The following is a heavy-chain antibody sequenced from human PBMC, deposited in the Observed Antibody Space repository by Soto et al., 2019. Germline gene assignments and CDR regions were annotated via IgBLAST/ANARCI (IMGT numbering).Heavy chain of an antibody. J-gene: IGHJ6*02. V-gene: IGHV1-69*12. CDR1: GGTLSSYP. Sequence: QVQLVQSGAEVKKPGSSVKVSCKASGGTLSSYPISWVRQAPGQGLEWMGGLIPVFGTADYAQKFQGRVTITADESTGTVYMELSSLRSEDTAVYYCARITGTTTYYYGVDVWGQGTTVTVSS. CDR3: ARITGTTTYYYGVDV. CDR2: LIPVFGTA. D-gene: IGHD1-7*01.